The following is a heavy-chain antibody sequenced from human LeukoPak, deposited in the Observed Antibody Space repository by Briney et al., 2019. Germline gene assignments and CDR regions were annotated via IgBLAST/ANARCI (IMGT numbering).Heavy chain of an antibody. J-gene: IGHJ5*02. D-gene: IGHD2-2*01. V-gene: IGHV6-1*01. CDR2: TYYRSTWYN. CDR3: ARRLTQYDCFDP. CDR1: GDSVSSNSVT. Sequence: SQTLSLTSAISGDSVSSNSVTWNWIRQSPSRGLEWLGRTYYRSTWYNDYAVSVRGRMTVNPDTSKNQFSLHLNSVTPEDTAVYYCARRLTQYDCFDPWGQGILVTVSS.